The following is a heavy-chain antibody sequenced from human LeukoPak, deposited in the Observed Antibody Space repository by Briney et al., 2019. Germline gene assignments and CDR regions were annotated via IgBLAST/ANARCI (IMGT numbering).Heavy chain of an antibody. CDR3: ARGEELLWFGELQSYYMDV. V-gene: IGHV4-61*02. Sequence: PSETLSLTCTVSGGSISSGSYHWSWIRQPAGKGLEWIGRIYTSGSTNYNPSLKSRVTISVDTSKNQFSLKLSSVTAADTAVYYCARGEELLWFGELQSYYMDVWGKGTTVTISS. J-gene: IGHJ6*03. D-gene: IGHD3-10*01. CDR1: GGSISSGSYH. CDR2: IYTSGST.